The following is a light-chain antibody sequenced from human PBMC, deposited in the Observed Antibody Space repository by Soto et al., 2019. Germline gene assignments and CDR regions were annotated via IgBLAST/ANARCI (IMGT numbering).Light chain of an antibody. Sequence: DIQMTQSPSTLSGSVGDRVTITCRASQTISSWLAWYQQKPGKAPKLLIYKASTLKSGVPSRFSGGGSGTEFTLTISSLQPDDFATYYCQHYISYSEAFGQGTKVELK. CDR3: QHYISYSEA. V-gene: IGKV1-5*03. CDR2: KAS. J-gene: IGKJ1*01. CDR1: QTISSW.